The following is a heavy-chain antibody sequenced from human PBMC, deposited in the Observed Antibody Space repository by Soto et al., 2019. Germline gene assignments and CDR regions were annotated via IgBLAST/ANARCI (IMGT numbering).Heavy chain of an antibody. CDR3: ARDEAGHYYDSSGQLPSEDY. Sequence: QVQLVQSGAEVKKPGSSVKVSCKASGGTFSSYAISWVRQAPGQGLEWMGGIIPIFGTANYAQKFQGRVTTPADKSTSTAYMGLSSLTSEDTDVYYCARDEAGHYYDSSGQLPSEDYWGQGTLVTVSS. CDR2: IIPIFGTA. CDR1: GGTFSSYA. D-gene: IGHD3-22*01. J-gene: IGHJ4*02. V-gene: IGHV1-69*06.